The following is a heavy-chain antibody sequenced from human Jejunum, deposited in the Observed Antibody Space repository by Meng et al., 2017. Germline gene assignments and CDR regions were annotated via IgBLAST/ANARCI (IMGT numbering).Heavy chain of an antibody. V-gene: IGHV3-11*01. Sequence: GESLKISCAASGFTFSDYYMSWIRQAPGKGLEWVSYISNSGDTIYYADSLKGRFTISRDNAKNSVSLQLNSLSADDTAIYYCAKNAYSSSWSTLFYWGKGTLVTVSS. CDR3: AKNAYSSSWSTLFY. D-gene: IGHD6-13*01. CDR2: ISNSGDTI. J-gene: IGHJ4*01. CDR1: GFTFSDYY.